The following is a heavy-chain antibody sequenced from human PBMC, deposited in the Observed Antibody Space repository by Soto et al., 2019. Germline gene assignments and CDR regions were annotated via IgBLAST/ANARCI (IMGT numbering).Heavy chain of an antibody. CDR3: AKKVNSGPGSQYFDY. CDR1: GFTFSSYS. V-gene: IGHV3-48*01. J-gene: IGHJ4*02. D-gene: IGHD3-10*01. Sequence: GGSLRLSCGASGFTFSSYSMNWVRQAPGKGLEWVSYITSMSSTIKYADSVQGRFTVSRDNSKNMLFLQMNSLRAEDTAIYYCAKKVNSGPGSQYFDYWGQGTLVTVSS. CDR2: ITSMSSTI.